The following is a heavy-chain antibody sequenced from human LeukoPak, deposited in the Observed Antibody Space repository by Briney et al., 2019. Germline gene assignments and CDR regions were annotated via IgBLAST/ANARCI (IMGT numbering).Heavy chain of an antibody. Sequence: GGSLRLSCAGSGFIFNNYAMHWVRQPPGKGLEWVSGISWNSGSIDYADSVKGRFTISRDNAKNSLYLQMNSQRVEDTAFYYCAKDNRRHYPSGPNPHSLHWGQGALVTVSS. CDR2: ISWNSGSI. CDR3: AKDNRRHYPSGPNPHSLH. CDR1: GFIFNNYA. J-gene: IGHJ4*02. D-gene: IGHD6-19*01. V-gene: IGHV3-9*01.